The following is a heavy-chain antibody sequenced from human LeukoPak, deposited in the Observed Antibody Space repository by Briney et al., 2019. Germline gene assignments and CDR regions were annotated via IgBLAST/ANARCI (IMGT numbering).Heavy chain of an antibody. D-gene: IGHD3-10*01. V-gene: IGHV1-69*13. CDR3: AREDTDTSGDY. CDR1: AGTFSNYA. CDR2: ITPIFGTA. J-gene: IGHJ4*02. Sequence: ASVKVSCKASAGTFSNYAINWVRQSPGPGLEWMGGITPIFGTANSLQTFQGRVTITADESTTTAYMELSSLRSEDTAVYYCAREDTDTSGDYWGQGTLVTVSS.